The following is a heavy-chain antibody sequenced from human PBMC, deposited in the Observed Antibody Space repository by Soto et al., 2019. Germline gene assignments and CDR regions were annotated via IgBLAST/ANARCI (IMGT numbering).Heavy chain of an antibody. CDR1: GFTVSSNY. CDR3: ARRQLAGGAFDI. CDR2: IYSGGST. D-gene: IGHD6-13*01. J-gene: IGHJ3*02. V-gene: IGHV3-66*01. Sequence: EVQLVESGGGLVQPGGSLRLSCAASGFTVSSNYMSWVRQAPGKGLEWVSVIYSGGSTYYADSVKGRFTISRDNSKNTLYLKMNSRRAEDTAVYYWARRQLAGGAFDIWGQGTMVTVSS.